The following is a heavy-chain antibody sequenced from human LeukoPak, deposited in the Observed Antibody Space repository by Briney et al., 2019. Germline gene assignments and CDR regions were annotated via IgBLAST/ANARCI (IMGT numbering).Heavy chain of an antibody. CDR3: ARGLLWFGEPHGMDV. CDR2: ISAYNGNT. CDR1: GYTLTELS. V-gene: IGHV1-18*01. J-gene: IGHJ6*02. Sequence: EASVKVSCKVSGYTLTELSMHWVRQAPGKGLEWMGWISAYNGNTNYAQKLQGRVTMTTDTSTSTAYMELRSLRSDDTAVYYCARGLLWFGEPHGMDVWGQGTTVTVSS. D-gene: IGHD3-10*01.